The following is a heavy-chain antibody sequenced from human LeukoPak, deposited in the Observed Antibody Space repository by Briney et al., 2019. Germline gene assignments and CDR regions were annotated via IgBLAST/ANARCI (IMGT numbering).Heavy chain of an antibody. J-gene: IGHJ5*02. CDR2: ISYSGTT. D-gene: IGHD3-22*01. CDR3: ARDKYDSSGYYFEDWFDP. CDR1: GASISSYF. Sequence: SETLSLTCTVSGASISSYFWSWIRQPPGRGLEWIGYISYSGTTNFSPSLKSRVTISVDTSKNQFSLKLSSVTAADTAVYYCARDKYDSSGYYFEDWFDPWGQGTLVTVSS. V-gene: IGHV4-59*12.